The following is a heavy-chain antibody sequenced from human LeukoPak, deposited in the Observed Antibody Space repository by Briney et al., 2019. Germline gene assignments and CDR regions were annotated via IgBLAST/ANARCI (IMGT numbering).Heavy chain of an antibody. J-gene: IGHJ4*02. D-gene: IGHD3-10*01. CDR1: GYSISSGYY. Sequence: NPSETLSLTCTVSGYSISSGYYWGWIRQPPGKGLEWIGSIYHSGSTYYNPSLKSRVTISVDTSKNQFSLKLSSVTAADTAVYYCARGALLWFGELLYLDYWGQGTLVTVSS. CDR2: IYHSGST. CDR3: ARGALLWFGELLYLDY. V-gene: IGHV4-38-2*02.